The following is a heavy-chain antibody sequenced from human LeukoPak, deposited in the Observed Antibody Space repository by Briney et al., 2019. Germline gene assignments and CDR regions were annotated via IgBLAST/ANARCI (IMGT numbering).Heavy chain of an antibody. CDR3: ARDLISEYSRSHSHFDP. V-gene: IGHV4-59*11. CDR2: IYYRGST. CDR1: GGSISSHY. J-gene: IGHJ5*02. D-gene: IGHD5-12*01. Sequence: PSETLSLTCTVSGGSISSHYWSWIRQPPGKGLEWIGYIYYRGSTSYNPSLKSRVTISVDTSKNQSSLDLSSVTAADTAVYYCARDLISEYSRSHSHFDPWGQGTLVTVSS.